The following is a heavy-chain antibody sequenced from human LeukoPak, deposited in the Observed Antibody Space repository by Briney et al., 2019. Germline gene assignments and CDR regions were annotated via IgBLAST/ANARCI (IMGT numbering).Heavy chain of an antibody. CDR2: INPNSGGT. V-gene: IGHV1-2*02. J-gene: IGHJ6*02. CDR1: GYTFTGYY. Sequence: ASVKVSCKASGYTFTGYYMHWVRQAPGQGLEWIGWINPNSGGTNYAQKFQGRVTMTRDTSISTAYMELSRLRSDDTAVYYCARAGFGELPSYGMDVWGQGTTVTVSS. CDR3: ARAGFGELPSYGMDV. D-gene: IGHD3-10*01.